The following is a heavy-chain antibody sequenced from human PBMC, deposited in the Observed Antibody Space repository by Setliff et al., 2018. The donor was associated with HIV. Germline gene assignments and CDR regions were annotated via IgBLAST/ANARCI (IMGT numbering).Heavy chain of an antibody. CDR2: ISSSSSTI. V-gene: IGHV3-48*01. Sequence: GGSLRLSCAASGFIFSTYSMNWVRQAPGKGLEWVSYISSSSSTIYYADSVKGRFTISRDNAKNSLYLQMNSLRVEDTAVYYCARVVAAANWFDSWGQGTLVTVSS. CDR3: ARVVAAANWFDS. CDR1: GFIFSTYS. J-gene: IGHJ5*01. D-gene: IGHD2-2*01.